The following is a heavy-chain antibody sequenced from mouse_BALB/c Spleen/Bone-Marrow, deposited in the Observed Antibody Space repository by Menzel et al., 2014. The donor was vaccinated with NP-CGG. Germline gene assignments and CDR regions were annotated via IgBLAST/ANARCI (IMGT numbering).Heavy chain of an antibody. CDR1: GFSLTGYG. CDR3: ARSFTTVVAAPFDY. Sequence: QVQLQQSGPGLVAPSQSLSITCTVPGFSLTGYGVNWVRQPPGKGLEWLAMIWGDGSTYYNSVLKSRLNISKDNSKSQVFLKMNSLQTDDTARYYCARSFTTVVAAPFDYWGQGTTLTVSS. V-gene: IGHV2-6-7*01. D-gene: IGHD1-1*01. CDR2: IWGDGST. J-gene: IGHJ2*01.